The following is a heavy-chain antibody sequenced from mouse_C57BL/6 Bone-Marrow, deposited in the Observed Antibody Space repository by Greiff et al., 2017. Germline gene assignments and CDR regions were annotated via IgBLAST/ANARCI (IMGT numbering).Heavy chain of an antibody. CDR1: GYAFTNYL. D-gene: IGHD4-1*01. V-gene: IGHV1-54*01. Sequence: VQLQQSGAELVRPGTSVKVSCKASGYAFTNYLIEWVKQRPGHGLEWIGLINTGSGGTNYNEKIKGQATLTADKSSRTAYMQLSNLTSEDSAVYFCARSTSWDYWFAYWGQGTLVTVSA. J-gene: IGHJ3*01. CDR3: ARSTSWDYWFAY. CDR2: INTGSGGT.